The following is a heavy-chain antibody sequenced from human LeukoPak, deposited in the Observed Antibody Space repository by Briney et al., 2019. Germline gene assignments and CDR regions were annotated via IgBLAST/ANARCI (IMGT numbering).Heavy chain of an antibody. CDR1: GYSFTTYW. CDR3: ARRRAVAGRYYFDY. CDR2: IYPGDSNT. Sequence: PGESLKISCEGSGYSFTTYWIGWVRQMPGKGLEWMGIIYPGDSNTRYSPSLQGQVTISADKSISTAYLQWSSLKALDTAMYYCARRRAVAGRYYFDYWGQGTLVTVSS. D-gene: IGHD6-19*01. V-gene: IGHV5-51*01. J-gene: IGHJ4*02.